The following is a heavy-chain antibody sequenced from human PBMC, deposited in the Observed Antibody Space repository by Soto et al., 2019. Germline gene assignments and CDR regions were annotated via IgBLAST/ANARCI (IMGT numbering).Heavy chain of an antibody. CDR1: GYTLGTYS. V-gene: IGHV1-3*01. Sequence: QVQLVQSGAEVKKPGASVKASCRASGYTLGTYSMHWVRQPPVQRFEWMGCINGGSGDTRSSQNFQDRVTIFRDTSATTAYMELSRLTSEDSAVYYCARGTNPTSFPPDYWGQGTLVTVSS. CDR2: INGGSGDT. J-gene: IGHJ4*02. CDR3: ARGTNPTSFPPDY.